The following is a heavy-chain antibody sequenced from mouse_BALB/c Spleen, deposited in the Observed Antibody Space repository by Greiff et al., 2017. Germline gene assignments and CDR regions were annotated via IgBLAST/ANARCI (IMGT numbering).Heavy chain of an antibody. D-gene: IGHD1-1*01. V-gene: IGHV1-9*01. Sequence: QVQLQQSGAELMKPGASVKISCKATGYTFSSYWIEWVKQRPGHGLEWIGEILPGSGSTNYNEKLKGKATFTADTSSNTAYMQLSSLTSEDSAVYYCARRHTTVVARHYWGQGTTLTVSS. CDR2: ILPGSGST. J-gene: IGHJ2*01. CDR1: GYTFSSYW. CDR3: ARRHTTVVARHY.